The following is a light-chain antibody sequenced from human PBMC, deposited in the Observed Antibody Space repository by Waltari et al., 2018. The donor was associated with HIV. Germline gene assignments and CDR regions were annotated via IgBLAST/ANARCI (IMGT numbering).Light chain of an antibody. J-gene: IGLJ2*01. CDR2: TNN. CDR1: SSNIGNNT. V-gene: IGLV1-44*01. CDR3: AVWDDSLEGVL. Sequence: QSVLTQPPSASGTPGQRVTISCSGGSSNIGNNTVNWYQHFPGTAPKLLIYTNNQRPSGVPDRFSGSKSGTSGSLASSGLQSEDEAEYYCAVWDDSLEGVLFGGGTKLTVL.